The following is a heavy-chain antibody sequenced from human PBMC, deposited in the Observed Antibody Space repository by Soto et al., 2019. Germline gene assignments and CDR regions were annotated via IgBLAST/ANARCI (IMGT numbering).Heavy chain of an antibody. V-gene: IGHV5-10-1*01. CDR3: ARHLSARDDSGL. Sequence: GGSLKIACHGSGYRFNDYWISWVRQMPGKGLEWMGRIDPSDSQIKYSPSFQGHITISSDKSFSTAYLEWKSLKASDTAIYYCARHLSARDDSGLWGRGTLVTVSP. D-gene: IGHD3-10*01. J-gene: IGHJ2*01. CDR2: IDPSDSQI. CDR1: GYRFNDYW.